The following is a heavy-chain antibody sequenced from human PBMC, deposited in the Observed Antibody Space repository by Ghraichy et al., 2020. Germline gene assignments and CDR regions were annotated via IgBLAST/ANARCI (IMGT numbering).Heavy chain of an antibody. V-gene: IGHV4-59*01. D-gene: IGHD1-26*01. Sequence: SETLSLTCTVSGVSMSSYCWNWIRQSPGKGLEWIGYICDRGSTNYNPSLKRRVTISEDTSKDQFSLNLNSVTAADTAVYYCAGDKIDGAGSNGMDVWAQGTRVTVS. CDR3: AGDKIDGAGSNGMDV. CDR2: ICDRGST. J-gene: IGHJ6*01. CDR1: GVSMSSYC.